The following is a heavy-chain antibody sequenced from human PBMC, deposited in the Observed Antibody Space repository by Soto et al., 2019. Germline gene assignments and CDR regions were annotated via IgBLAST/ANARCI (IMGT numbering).Heavy chain of an antibody. J-gene: IGHJ4*02. CDR3: ARGRYGDS. CDR1: GYIFTSYG. V-gene: IGHV1-18*01. CDR2: ISAHNGNT. Sequence: QAHLVQSGPEVKKPGASVKVSCKGSGYIFTSYGIAWVRQAPGQGLEWMGWISAHNGNTEYAQKFQGRVTVTRDTSTSTASLELRSLRSDGTALDACARGRYGDSWGPGALVTVSS. D-gene: IGHD4-17*01.